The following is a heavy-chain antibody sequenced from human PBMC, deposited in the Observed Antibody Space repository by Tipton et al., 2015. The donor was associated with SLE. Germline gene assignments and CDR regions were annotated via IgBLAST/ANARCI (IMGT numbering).Heavy chain of an antibody. V-gene: IGHV4-59*01. D-gene: IGHD5-12*01. CDR2: IYYSGST. CDR3: ARVGRGVATIGVAFDI. J-gene: IGHJ3*02. Sequence: TLSLTCTVSGASISSYYWSWIRQPPGKGLEWIAYIYYSGSTNYNPSLKSRVTISVDTSKNQFSLKLTSVTAADTAVYYCARVGRGVATIGVAFDIWGQGTMVTVSS. CDR1: GASISSYY.